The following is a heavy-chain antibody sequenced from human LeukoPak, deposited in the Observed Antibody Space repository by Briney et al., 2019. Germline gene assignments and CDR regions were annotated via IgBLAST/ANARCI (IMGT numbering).Heavy chain of an antibody. V-gene: IGHV1-69*06. CDR3: ARAYGSGSYYPPGY. CDR2: IIPIFGTA. D-gene: IGHD3-10*01. CDR1: GGTFSSYA. J-gene: IGHJ4*02. Sequence: SVNVSCKASGGTFSSYAISWVRQAPGQGLEWMGGIIPIFGTANYAQKFQGRVTITADKSTSTAYMELSSLRSEDTAVYYCARAYGSGSYYPPGYWGQGTLVTVSS.